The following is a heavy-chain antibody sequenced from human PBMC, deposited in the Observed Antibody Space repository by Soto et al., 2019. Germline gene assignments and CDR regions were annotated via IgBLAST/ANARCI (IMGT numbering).Heavy chain of an antibody. CDR1: GGSISSYY. J-gene: IGHJ4*02. D-gene: IGHD3-9*01. CDR2: IYYSGST. CDR3: ARHRTSYYDILTGYAYFDY. Sequence: SETLSLTCTVSGGSISSYYWSWIRQPPGKGLEWIGYIYYSGSTNYNPSLKSRVTISVDTSKNQFFLKLSSVTAADTAVYYCARHRTSYYDILTGYAYFDYWGQGTLVTVSS. V-gene: IGHV4-59*08.